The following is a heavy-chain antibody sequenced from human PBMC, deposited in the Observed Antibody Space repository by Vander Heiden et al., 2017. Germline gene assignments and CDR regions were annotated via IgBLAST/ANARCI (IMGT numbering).Heavy chain of an antibody. Sequence: GFTFSSYAMHWVRQAPGKGLEWVAVISNDGSNKYYAESVKGRVTISRDNSKNTLYRQMNSLRAEETAVYYCAREVPHDGGYGGSGWFDPWGQGTMVTVFS. J-gene: IGHJ5*02. D-gene: IGHD5-12*01. CDR1: GFTFSSYA. CDR2: ISNDGSNK. CDR3: AREVPHDGGYGGSGWFDP. V-gene: IGHV3-30-3*01.